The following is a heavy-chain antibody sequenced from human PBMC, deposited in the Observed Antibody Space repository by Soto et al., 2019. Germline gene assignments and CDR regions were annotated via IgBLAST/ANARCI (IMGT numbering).Heavy chain of an antibody. J-gene: IGHJ6*02. CDR3: AHIHIDTYYYDGMDV. D-gene: IGHD2-21*01. V-gene: IGHV2-5*02. CDR1: GFSLSTSGVG. Sequence: QITLKESGPTLVKPTQTLTLTCTFSGFSLSTSGVGVGWIRQPQGKALEWLALIYWDDDKRYSPSLKSMLTITKDTSKNQLVLTLTNMDPVDTATYYCAHIHIDTYYYDGMDVWGQGTTVTVSS. CDR2: IYWDDDK.